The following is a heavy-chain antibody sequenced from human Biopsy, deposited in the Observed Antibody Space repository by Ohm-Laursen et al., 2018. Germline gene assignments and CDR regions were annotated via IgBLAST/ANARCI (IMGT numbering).Heavy chain of an antibody. CDR2: IWYDGSNE. V-gene: IGHV3-33*01. CDR3: ARESALKWYQSLSYFNGMDV. D-gene: IGHD2-2*01. Sequence: SLRLSCAAFGFTFSVYAMHWVRQAPGKGLEWVSIIWYDGSNEYYADSVKGRFTISRDNSKNTVFLQMSSLRAEDTGVYYCARESALKWYQSLSYFNGMDVWGQGTTVTVSS. CDR1: GFTFSVYA. J-gene: IGHJ6*02.